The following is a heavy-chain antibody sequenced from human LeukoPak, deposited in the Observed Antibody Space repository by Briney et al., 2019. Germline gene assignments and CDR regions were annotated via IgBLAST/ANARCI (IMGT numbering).Heavy chain of an antibody. V-gene: IGHV4-4*07. CDR1: GGSFSSYF. D-gene: IGHD4-23*01. Sequence: PSETLSLTCSVSGGSFSSYFWSWVRQPAGKGLEWIGRIYPSGNTNYNPSLKSRVTLSVDTSKTQFSLRLSSVTAADTAVYYCARDAPIDYGGNSNWFDPWGQGTLVTVSS. J-gene: IGHJ5*02. CDR2: IYPSGNT. CDR3: ARDAPIDYGGNSNWFDP.